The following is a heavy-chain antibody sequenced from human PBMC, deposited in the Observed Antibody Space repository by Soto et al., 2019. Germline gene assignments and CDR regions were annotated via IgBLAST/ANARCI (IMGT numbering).Heavy chain of an antibody. CDR2: TYYRAKWFN. CDR1: GDSVSSNSAA. V-gene: IGHV6-1*01. Sequence: PSHTLSLTCAISGDSVSSNSAAWNWIRQSPSRGLEWLGRTYYRAKWFNDYAVSVKSRITISPDTSKNQFSLQLNSVTPEDTAVYYCARDRHGSGRPDFDCWGQGTLVTVSS. D-gene: IGHD6-19*01. J-gene: IGHJ4*02. CDR3: ARDRHGSGRPDFDC.